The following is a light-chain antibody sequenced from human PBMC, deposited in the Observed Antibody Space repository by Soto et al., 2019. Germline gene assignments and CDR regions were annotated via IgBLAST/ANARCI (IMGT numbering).Light chain of an antibody. CDR1: QSVSSN. CDR3: HQYNNSPPYT. Sequence: EIVMTQSPATLSVSPGERATLSCRASQSVSSNLAWYQQKPGQAPRLLLYGASTRATGIPARFSGSGSGTEFTLTISSLQSEDFAVYYCHQYNNSPPYTLGQGNKLEIK. V-gene: IGKV3-15*01. CDR2: GAS. J-gene: IGKJ2*01.